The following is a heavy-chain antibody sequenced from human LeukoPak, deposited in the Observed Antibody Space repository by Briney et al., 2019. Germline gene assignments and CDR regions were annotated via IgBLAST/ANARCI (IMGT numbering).Heavy chain of an antibody. V-gene: IGHV3-23*01. CDR3: AKTYYSDGFNY. CDR1: GFTFRSYA. J-gene: IGHJ4*02. CDR2: ISDTGGST. D-gene: IGHD3-22*01. Sequence: GGSLRLSCAASGFTFRSYAMNWVRQAPGKGLEWVSVISDTGGSTYYAASVKGRFTISRDNSKNTLYLQMNSLRAEDTAVYYCAKTYYSDGFNYWGQGTLVTVSS.